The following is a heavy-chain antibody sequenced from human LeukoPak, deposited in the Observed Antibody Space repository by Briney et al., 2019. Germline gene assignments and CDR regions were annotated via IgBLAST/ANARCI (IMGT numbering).Heavy chain of an antibody. V-gene: IGHV1-8*01. J-gene: IGHJ6*02. Sequence: ASVKVSCKASGYTFTSYDINWVRQATGQGLEWMGWMNPNSGSTGYAQKFQGRVTMTRNTSISTAYMELSSLRSEDTAVYYCASGMVRKWNMDVWGQGTTVTVSS. CDR1: GYTFTSYD. CDR3: ASGMVRKWNMDV. D-gene: IGHD3-10*01. CDR2: MNPNSGST.